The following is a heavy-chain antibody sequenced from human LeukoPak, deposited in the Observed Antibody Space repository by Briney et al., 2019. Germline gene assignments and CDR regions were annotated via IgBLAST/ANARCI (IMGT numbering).Heavy chain of an antibody. Sequence: SETLSLTCTVSGGSISGGDYSGSWFGKPPGKGLEGFGEIYYSGSTYYNPSLKSRVTISVDTSKNQFSLKLSSVTAADTAVYYCARDTGSSGYYYGAFDIWGQGTMVTVSS. CDR3: ARDTGSSGYYYGAFDI. V-gene: IGHV4-30-4*01. CDR1: GGSISGGDYS. D-gene: IGHD3-22*01. J-gene: IGHJ3*02. CDR2: IYYSGST.